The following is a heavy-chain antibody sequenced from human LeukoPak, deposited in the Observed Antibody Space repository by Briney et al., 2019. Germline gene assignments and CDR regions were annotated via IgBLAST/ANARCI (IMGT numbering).Heavy chain of an antibody. D-gene: IGHD4-17*01. V-gene: IGHV4-30-4*08. CDR2: IYYSGST. CDR1: GGSISSGDYY. CDR3: ARGARDYGNLTPLYNFDY. Sequence: SETLSLTCTVSGGSISSGDYYWSWIRQPPGKGLQWIGHIYYSGSTYYNPSLKSRVTISVDTSKNQFSLKLSSVTAADTAVYYCARGARDYGNLTPLYNFDYWGQGTLVTVSS. J-gene: IGHJ4*02.